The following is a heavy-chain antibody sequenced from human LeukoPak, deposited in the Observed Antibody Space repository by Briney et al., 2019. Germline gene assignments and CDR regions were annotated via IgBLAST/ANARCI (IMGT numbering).Heavy chain of an antibody. CDR2: ISGSGGST. Sequence: GGSLRLSCAASGFTFSSYAMSWVRQAPGKGLEWVSAISGSGGSTNYADSVKGRFTISRDTSKNTLYLQMNSLRAEDTAVHYCTRWRLGGSNTDDGFDYWGQGTLVTVSS. V-gene: IGHV3-23*01. D-gene: IGHD5-24*01. J-gene: IGHJ4*02. CDR3: TRWRLGGSNTDDGFDY. CDR1: GFTFSSYA.